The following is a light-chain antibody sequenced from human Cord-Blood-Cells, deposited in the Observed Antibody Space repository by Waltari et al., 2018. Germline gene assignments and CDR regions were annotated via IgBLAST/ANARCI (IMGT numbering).Light chain of an antibody. CDR1: SGHSSYA. CDR2: LNSDGSH. Sequence: QLVLTQSPSASASLGASVKLTCTLSSGHSSYAIAWHQQQPEKGPRYLMKLNSDGSHSKGDGSPDRFSGSSSRAERYLTISSLQSEDEADYYCQTWGTGIRVFGGGTKLTVL. V-gene: IGLV4-69*01. CDR3: QTWGTGIRV. J-gene: IGLJ3*02.